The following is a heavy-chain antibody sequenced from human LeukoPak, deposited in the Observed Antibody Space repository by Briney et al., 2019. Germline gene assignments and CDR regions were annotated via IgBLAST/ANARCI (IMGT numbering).Heavy chain of an antibody. J-gene: IGHJ6*02. CDR2: ISSSGSTI. CDR3: ARGSCSSSSCYERLNGLDV. V-gene: IGHV3-11*04. D-gene: IGHD2-2*01. Sequence: GGSLRLSCAASGFTFSDYYMSWIRQAPGKGLEWVSYISSSGSTIYYADSVKGRFATSRENAKNSFYLQMNNLRAGDTAVYYCARGSCSSSSCYERLNGLDVWGQGTPVTVSS. CDR1: GFTFSDYY.